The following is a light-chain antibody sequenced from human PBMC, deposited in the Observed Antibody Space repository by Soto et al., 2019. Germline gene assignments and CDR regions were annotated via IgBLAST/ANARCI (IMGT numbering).Light chain of an antibody. CDR2: GAS. J-gene: IGKJ1*01. V-gene: IGKV3-20*01. CDR1: HTVSSSY. Sequence: IVLTQSPGTLSVSPGERATLSCRASHTVSSSYLAWYQQKPGQAPRLLIQGASTRATGIPDRFSGSGSGTDFILTISRLEPEDFAVYYCQQYGSSPRTFGQGTKVDI. CDR3: QQYGSSPRT.